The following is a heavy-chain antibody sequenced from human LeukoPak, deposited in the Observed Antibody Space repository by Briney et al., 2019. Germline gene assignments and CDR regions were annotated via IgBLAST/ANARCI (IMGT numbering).Heavy chain of an antibody. D-gene: IGHD3-22*01. V-gene: IGHV4-30-4*08. CDR3: ARAPWGYYYDSSGLFDY. Sequence: PQTLSLTCTVSGGSISSGDYYWSWIRQPPGKGLEWIGYIYYSGSTYYNPSLKSRVTISVDTSKNQFSLKLSSVTAADTAVYYCARAPWGYYYDSSGLFDYWGQGTLVTVSS. CDR1: GGSISSGDYY. CDR2: IYYSGST. J-gene: IGHJ4*02.